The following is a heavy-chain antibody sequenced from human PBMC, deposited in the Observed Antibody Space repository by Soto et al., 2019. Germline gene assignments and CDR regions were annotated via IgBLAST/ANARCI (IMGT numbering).Heavy chain of an antibody. Sequence: EVQLVESGGGLVQPGGSLRLSCAASGFTLSSAWMTWVRQAPGKGLEWVANIKEDGSERYYVHSVEGRFTVSRDNAKNSLYLQMDSLRAEATAIYYCVSSYDFWGQGTQVTVSS. J-gene: IGHJ4*02. V-gene: IGHV3-7*05. CDR2: IKEDGSER. CDR1: GFTLSSAW. CDR3: VSSYDF. D-gene: IGHD6-6*01.